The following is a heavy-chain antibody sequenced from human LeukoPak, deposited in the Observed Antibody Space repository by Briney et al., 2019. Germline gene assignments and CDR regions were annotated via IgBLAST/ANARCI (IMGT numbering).Heavy chain of an antibody. V-gene: IGHV4-61*02. Sequence: SETLSLTCTVSGGSISSGSYYWSWIRQPAGKGLEWIGRIYTSGSTNYNPSLKSRVTISVDTSKNQFSLKLSSVTAADTAVYYCARDQSGYFETWGQGTPVTVSS. CDR1: GGSISSGSYY. CDR3: ARDQSGYFET. D-gene: IGHD3-22*01. CDR2: IYTSGST. J-gene: IGHJ4*02.